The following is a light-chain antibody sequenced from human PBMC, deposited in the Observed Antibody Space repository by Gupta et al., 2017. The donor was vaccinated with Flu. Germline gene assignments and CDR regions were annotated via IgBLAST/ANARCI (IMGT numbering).Light chain of an antibody. CDR3: QQRNFGPPPYT. J-gene: IGKJ2*01. CDR2: DAS. V-gene: IGKV3-11*01. CDR1: QSVTRY. Sequence: DIVLTQSPATLSSSPGERATLSCRASQSVTRYLDWYQQKPGQAPRLLIYDASNRATGIRATFSVSGGATAFTLSISIRVPADFALYYCQQRNFGPPPYTFGRGTKLEIK.